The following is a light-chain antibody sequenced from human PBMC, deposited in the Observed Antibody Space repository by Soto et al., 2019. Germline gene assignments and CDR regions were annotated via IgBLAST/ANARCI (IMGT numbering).Light chain of an antibody. V-gene: IGLV4-69*01. CDR3: QTWGSGIRV. J-gene: IGLJ3*02. CDR2: VHSDGSH. Sequence: QLVLTQSPSASASLGASVKLTCTLSSGHSSYAIAWHQQQPARGPRFLMKVHSDGSHSKGDGIPDRFSGSSSGAERFLTISSLQSEDEADYYCQTWGSGIRVFGGGTKVTVL. CDR1: SGHSSYA.